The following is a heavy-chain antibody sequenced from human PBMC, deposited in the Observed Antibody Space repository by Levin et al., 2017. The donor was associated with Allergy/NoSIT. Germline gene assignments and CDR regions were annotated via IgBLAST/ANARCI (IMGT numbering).Heavy chain of an antibody. J-gene: IGHJ4*02. Sequence: GSLRLSCTVSGGSISSSSYYWGWIRQPPGKGLEWIGSIYYSGSTYYNPSLKSRVTISVDTSKNQFSLKLSSVTAADTAVYYCARRVTAMVTFDYWGQGTLVTVSS. V-gene: IGHV4-39*01. CDR1: GGSISSSSYY. CDR2: IYYSGST. CDR3: ARRVTAMVTFDY. D-gene: IGHD5-18*01.